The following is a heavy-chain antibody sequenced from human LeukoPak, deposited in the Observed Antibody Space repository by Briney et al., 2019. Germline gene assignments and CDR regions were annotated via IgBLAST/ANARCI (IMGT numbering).Heavy chain of an antibody. D-gene: IGHD3-9*01. V-gene: IGHV1-46*01. J-gene: IGHJ4*02. CDR3: ARGDVLRYFDWLLYGFDY. CDR2: INPSGGST. Sequence: ASVKVSFKASGYTFTSYYMHWVRQAPGQGLELIVIINPSGGSTSYAQKFQGRVTMTRDMSTSTVYMELSSLRSEDTAVYYCARGDVLRYFDWLLYGFDYWGQGTLVTVSS. CDR1: GYTFTSYY.